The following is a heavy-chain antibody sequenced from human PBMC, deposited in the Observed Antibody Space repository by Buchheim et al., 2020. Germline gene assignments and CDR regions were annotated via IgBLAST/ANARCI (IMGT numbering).Heavy chain of an antibody. Sequence: EVQMVESGGGLVQPGGSLRLSCAASGFSFTSAWMDWVRQAPGKGLEWVANIKYDGTEKDYVDSVKGRFTISRDNAKNSLYSQMNSLRVEDTAVYFCSWSLNYWGQGTL. V-gene: IGHV3-7*01. J-gene: IGHJ4*02. CDR1: GFSFTSAW. CDR2: IKYDGTEK. CDR3: SWSLNY.